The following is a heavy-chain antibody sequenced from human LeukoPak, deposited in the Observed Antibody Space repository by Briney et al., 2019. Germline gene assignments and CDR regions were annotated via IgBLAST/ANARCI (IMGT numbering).Heavy chain of an antibody. CDR3: ARVFDREPYYYDSSGYWDY. D-gene: IGHD3-22*01. J-gene: IGHJ4*02. CDR2: INPNSGGT. V-gene: IGHV1-2*03. Sequence: LGASVKVSCKASGYTFTGYYMHWVRQAPGQGLEWMGWINPNSGGTNYAQKFQGRVTMTRDTSISTAYMELSRLRSDDTAVYYCARVFDREPYYYDSSGYWDYWGQGTLVTVSS. CDR1: GYTFTGYY.